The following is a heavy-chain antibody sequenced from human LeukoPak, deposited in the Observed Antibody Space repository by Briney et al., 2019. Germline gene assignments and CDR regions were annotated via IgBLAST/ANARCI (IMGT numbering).Heavy chain of an antibody. CDR3: AKGLNYGDYDN. J-gene: IGHJ4*02. CDR1: GFTCSSYA. D-gene: IGHD4-17*01. V-gene: IGHV3-23*01. Sequence: PGGSLRLSCAASGFTCSSYAMIWVRQAPGQGLQWVSAISGSGGGTYYADSVKGRFTISRDNSKNTLYLQMNSLRAEDTALYYCAKGLNYGDYDNWGQGTLVTVSS. CDR2: ISGSGGGT.